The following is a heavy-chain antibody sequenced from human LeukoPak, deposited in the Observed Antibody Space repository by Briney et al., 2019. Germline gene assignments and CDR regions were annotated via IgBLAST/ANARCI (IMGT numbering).Heavy chain of an antibody. CDR3: ARERPNTYGGMGKGGMDV. CDR1: GYTFTGCY. CDR2: INPNSGGT. D-gene: IGHD4-23*01. Sequence: ASVKVSCKASGYTFTGCYMHWVRQAPGQGLEWMGWINPNSGGTNYAQKFQGWVTMTRDTSISTAYMELSRLRSDDTAMYYCARERPNTYGGMGKGGMDVWGQGTTVTVSS. J-gene: IGHJ6*02. V-gene: IGHV1-2*04.